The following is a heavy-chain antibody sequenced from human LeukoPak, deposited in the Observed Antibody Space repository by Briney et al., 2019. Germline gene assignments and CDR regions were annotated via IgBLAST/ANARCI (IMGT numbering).Heavy chain of an antibody. CDR1: GGTFSNYA. J-gene: IGHJ6*03. Sequence: ASVKVSCKASGGTFSNYAISWVRQAPGQGLEWMGWMNPNSGNTGYAQKFQGRVTMTRNTSISTAYMELSSLRSEDTAVYYCARVGHYDFWSGPNYYYYYYMDVWGKGTTVTVSS. CDR2: MNPNSGNT. D-gene: IGHD3-3*01. CDR3: ARVGHYDFWSGPNYYYYYYMDV. V-gene: IGHV1-8*02.